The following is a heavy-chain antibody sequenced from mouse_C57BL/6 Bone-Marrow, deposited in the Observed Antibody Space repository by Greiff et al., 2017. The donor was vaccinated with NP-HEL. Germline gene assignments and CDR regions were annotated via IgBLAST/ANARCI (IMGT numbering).Heavy chain of an antibody. CDR1: GYTFTNYW. CDR3: ASTVVAHFDY. Sequence: QVQLKESGAELVRPGTSVKMSCKASGYTFTNYWIGWAKQRPGHGLEWIGDIYPGGGYTNYNEKFKGKATLTADKSSSTAYMQFSSLTSEDSAIYYCASTVVAHFDYWGQGTTLTVSS. D-gene: IGHD1-1*01. V-gene: IGHV1-63*01. J-gene: IGHJ2*01. CDR2: IYPGGGYT.